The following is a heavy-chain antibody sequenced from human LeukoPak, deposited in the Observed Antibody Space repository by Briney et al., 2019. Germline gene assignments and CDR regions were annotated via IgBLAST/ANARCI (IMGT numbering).Heavy chain of an antibody. CDR2: INSDGSST. CDR1: GFTFSSYW. Sequence: GGSLRLSCAASGFTFSSYWMHWARQAPGKGLVWVSRINSDGSSTSYADSVKGRFTISRDNAKNTLYLQMNSLRAEDTAVYYCARVPQLLSYYYYGMDVWGQGTTVTVSS. V-gene: IGHV3-74*01. J-gene: IGHJ6*02. CDR3: ARVPQLLSYYYYGMDV. D-gene: IGHD2-2*01.